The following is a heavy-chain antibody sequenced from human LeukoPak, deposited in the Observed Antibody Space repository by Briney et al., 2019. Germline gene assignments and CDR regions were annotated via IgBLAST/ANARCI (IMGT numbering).Heavy chain of an antibody. Sequence: GGSLRLSCAASGFTFSSYSMNWVRQAPGKGLEWVAYIRSSGSPIYYADSVKGRFTISRDNSKNTLNLQMNSLRPEDTAVYYCARRSSAWYFLDYWGQGTLVTVSS. CDR2: IRSSGSPI. CDR3: ARRSSAWYFLDY. CDR1: GFTFSSYS. V-gene: IGHV3-48*01. D-gene: IGHD6-19*01. J-gene: IGHJ4*02.